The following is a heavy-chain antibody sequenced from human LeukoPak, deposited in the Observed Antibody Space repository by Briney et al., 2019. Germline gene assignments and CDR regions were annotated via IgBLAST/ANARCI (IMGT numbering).Heavy chain of an antibody. D-gene: IGHD6-19*01. J-gene: IGHJ5*02. V-gene: IGHV1-18*01. Sequence: ASVKVSCKASGYTFTSYGVSWVRQAPGQGLEWMGWISAYNGNTNYAQKLQGRVTMTTDTSTSTAYMELRSLRSDDTAVYYCARGSSQQWPSSWFDPWGQGTLVTVSS. CDR1: GYTFTSYG. CDR3: ARGSSQQWPSSWFDP. CDR2: ISAYNGNT.